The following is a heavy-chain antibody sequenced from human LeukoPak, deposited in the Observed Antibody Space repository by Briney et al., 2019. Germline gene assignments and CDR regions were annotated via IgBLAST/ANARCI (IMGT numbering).Heavy chain of an antibody. CDR3: ARDLFGYFDL. D-gene: IGHD2-21*01. CDR1: GGSITSVDYY. CDR2: IYYSGST. V-gene: IGHV4-30-4*01. Sequence: PSQTLSLTCTVSGGSITSVDYYWGWIRQPPGKGLEWIGYIYYSGSTNYNPSLKSRVTISVDTSKNQFSLKLSSVTAADTAVYYCARDLFGYFDLWGRGTLVTVSS. J-gene: IGHJ2*01.